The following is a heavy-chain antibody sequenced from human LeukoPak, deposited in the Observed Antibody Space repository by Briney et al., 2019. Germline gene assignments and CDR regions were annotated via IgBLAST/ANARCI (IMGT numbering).Heavy chain of an antibody. CDR2: IIPIFGIA. CDR3: ARERATAATPSDYYYGMDV. V-gene: IGHV1-69*04. J-gene: IGHJ6*02. D-gene: IGHD2-15*01. CDR1: GGTFSSYA. Sequence: ASVKVPCKASGGTFSSYAISWVRQAPGQGLEWMGRIIPIFGIANYAQKFQGRVTITADKSTSTAYMELSSLRSEDTAVYYCARERATAATPSDYYYGMDVWGQGTTVTVSS.